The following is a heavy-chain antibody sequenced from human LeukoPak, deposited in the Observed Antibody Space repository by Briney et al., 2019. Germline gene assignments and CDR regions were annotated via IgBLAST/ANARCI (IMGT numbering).Heavy chain of an antibody. CDR3: ATSDTVSTYNWFDP. J-gene: IGHJ5*02. D-gene: IGHD5/OR15-5a*01. V-gene: IGHV4-39*01. Sequence: SETLSLTCTVSGGSISSNTYYWGWICRPPGKGLEWIGDIHYSGSTYYNPSLKSRVTISVDTSKNQFSLNLSSLTAADTAVYYCATSDTVSTYNWFDPWGQGTLVTVSS. CDR2: IHYSGST. CDR1: GGSISSNTYY.